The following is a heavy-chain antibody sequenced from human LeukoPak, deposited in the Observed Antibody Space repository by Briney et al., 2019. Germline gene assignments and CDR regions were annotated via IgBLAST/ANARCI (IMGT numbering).Heavy chain of an antibody. J-gene: IGHJ3*02. CDR3: ARDKSEKWYDFWSGHSASRWAFDI. D-gene: IGHD3-3*01. CDR2: ISSSGSTI. V-gene: IGHV3-11*04. CDR1: GFTFSDYY. Sequence: KPGGSLRLSCAASGFTFSDYYMSWIRQAPGKGLEWVSYISSSGSTIYYADSVKGRFTISRDNAKNSLYLQMNSLRAEDTAVYYCARDKSEKWYDFWSGHSASRWAFDIWGQGTMVTVSS.